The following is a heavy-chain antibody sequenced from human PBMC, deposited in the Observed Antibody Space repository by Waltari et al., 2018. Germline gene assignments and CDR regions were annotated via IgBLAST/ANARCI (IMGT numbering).Heavy chain of an antibody. CDR3: AKDVPLPDFYDYIWGSYRTNGP. Sequence: EVQLLESGGGLVQPGGSLRLSCAASGFTFSSYAMSWVRQAPGKGLEWVSVIYSGGSSTYYAESVKGRFTISRDNSKNTLYLQMNSLRAEDTAVYYCAKDVPLPDFYDYIWGSYRTNGPWGQGTLVTVSS. CDR2: IYSGGSST. J-gene: IGHJ5*02. V-gene: IGHV3-23*03. CDR1: GFTFSSYA. D-gene: IGHD3-16*02.